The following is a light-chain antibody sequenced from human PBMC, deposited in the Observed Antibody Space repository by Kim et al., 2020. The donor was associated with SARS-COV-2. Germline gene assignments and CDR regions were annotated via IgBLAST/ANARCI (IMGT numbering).Light chain of an antibody. CDR1: SLRSCY. J-gene: IGLJ1*01. CDR3: NSRDSSGNHYV. Sequence: ALGQTVRSTCQRDSLRSCYASWYQQKPGPAPILVIYGKNNRPSGIPDRFSGSSSGNTASLTITGAQAEDEADYYCNSRDSSGNHYVFGTGTKVTVL. V-gene: IGLV3-19*01. CDR2: GKN.